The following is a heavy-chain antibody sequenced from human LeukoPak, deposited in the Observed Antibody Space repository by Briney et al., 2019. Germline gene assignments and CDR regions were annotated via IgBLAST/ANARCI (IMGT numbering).Heavy chain of an antibody. CDR1: GYTFINYY. D-gene: IGHD3-22*01. Sequence: ASVTVSFKSSGYTFINYYVHWVRQAPGQGLEWMGIIKPSGGGTSYALKFQGRVTMTRDTSTSTAYMELSSLRSEDTAVYYCARDHFDSSGYHYLLGYFEHWGQGTLVTVSS. CDR2: IKPSGGGT. CDR3: ARDHFDSSGYHYLLGYFEH. J-gene: IGHJ1*01. V-gene: IGHV1-46*01.